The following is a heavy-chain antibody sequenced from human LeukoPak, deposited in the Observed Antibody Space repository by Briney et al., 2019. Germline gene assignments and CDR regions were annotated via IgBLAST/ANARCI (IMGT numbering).Heavy chain of an antibody. CDR1: GGSISSSSYY. CDR3: ARLIVVPAAISDPFDY. V-gene: IGHV4-39*01. CDR2: IYYSGST. D-gene: IGHD2-2*02. Sequence: PSETLSLTCTVSGGSISSSSYYWGWIRQPPGKGLEWIGSIYYSGSTYYNPSLKSRVTISVDTSKNQFSPKLSSVTAADTAVYYCARLIVVPAAISDPFDYWGQGTLVTVSS. J-gene: IGHJ4*02.